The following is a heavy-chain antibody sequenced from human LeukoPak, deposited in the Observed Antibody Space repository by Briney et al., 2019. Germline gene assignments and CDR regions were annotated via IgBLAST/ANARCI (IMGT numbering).Heavy chain of an antibody. V-gene: IGHV3-20*04. CDR2: VNWNGGSI. CDR1: GFTFDDYG. D-gene: IGHD4-23*01. CDR3: AGVGTTVVTLDY. J-gene: IGHJ4*02. Sequence: TGGSLRLSCAASGFTFDDYGMSWVRQAPGKGLEWVSGVNWNGGSIGYADSVKGRFTISRDNAKNSLYLQMNSLRAEDTALYYCAGVGTTVVTLDYWGQGTLVTLSS.